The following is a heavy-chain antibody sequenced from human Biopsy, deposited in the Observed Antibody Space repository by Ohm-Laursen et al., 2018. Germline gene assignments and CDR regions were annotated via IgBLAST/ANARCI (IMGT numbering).Heavy chain of an antibody. Sequence: SLRLSCTASGFSFKHHAMTWVRQAPGKGLEWVAGVSGSGDARYYAPSARGRFIISRDNSEDTLFLQLNSQKVEDTAVYYCMKGGWFSTFDYWGQGTLVTVPP. CDR3: MKGGWFSTFDY. J-gene: IGHJ4*02. CDR2: VSGSGDAR. D-gene: IGHD6-19*01. CDR1: GFSFKHHA. V-gene: IGHV3-23*01.